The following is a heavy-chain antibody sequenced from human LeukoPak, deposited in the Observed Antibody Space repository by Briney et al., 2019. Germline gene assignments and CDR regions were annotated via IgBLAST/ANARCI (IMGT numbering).Heavy chain of an antibody. D-gene: IGHD6-6*01. J-gene: IGHJ4*02. CDR1: GFTFSSYS. CDR2: ISSSSSYI. CDR3: ARDLTIAARPGLFFR. V-gene: IGHV3-21*01. Sequence: PGGSLRLSCAASGFTFSSYSMNWVRQAPGQGLEWVSSISSSSSYIYYADSVKGRFTISRDNAKNSLYLQMNSLRAEDTAVYYCARDLTIAARPGLFFRWGQGTLVTVSS.